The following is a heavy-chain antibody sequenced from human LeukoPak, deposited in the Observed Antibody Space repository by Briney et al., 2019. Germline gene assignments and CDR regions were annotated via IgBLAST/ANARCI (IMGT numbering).Heavy chain of an antibody. CDR2: IKQDGSEK. CDR1: GFTFSSYW. CDR3: ASFIPNAVGATTD. Sequence: PGGSLRLSCAVSGFTFSSYWMSWVRQAPGKGLEWVANIKQDGSEKYYVDSVKGRFTISRDNAKNSLYLQMNSLRAEDTAVYYCASFIPNAVGATTDWGQGTLVTVSS. V-gene: IGHV3-7*01. D-gene: IGHD1-26*01. J-gene: IGHJ4*02.